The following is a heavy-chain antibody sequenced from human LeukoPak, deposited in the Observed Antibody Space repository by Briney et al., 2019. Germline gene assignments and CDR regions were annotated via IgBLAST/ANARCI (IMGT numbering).Heavy chain of an antibody. V-gene: IGHV3-7*01. CDR1: GFIFTNYF. CDR3: ATDRGWRTSGYYLYYFEY. J-gene: IGHJ4*02. D-gene: IGHD3-3*01. CDR2: IKHDGSEK. Sequence: GSLRLSCAASGFIFTNYFMSWVRQAPGKGLEWLASIKHDGSEKYYVDSVRGRFTISRDNTMNSLYLQMSSLRAEDTAVYYCATDRGWRTSGYYLYYFEYWGQGTLVTYSS.